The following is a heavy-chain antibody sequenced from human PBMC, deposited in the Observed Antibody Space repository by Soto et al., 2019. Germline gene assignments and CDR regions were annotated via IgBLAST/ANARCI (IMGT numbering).Heavy chain of an antibody. CDR2: ISGSGGST. CDR3: AKAGWEYDSSGYYEY. Sequence: GGSLRLSCAASRFTFSSYSMSWVRQAPGKGLEWVSAISGSGGSTYYADSVKGRFTISRDNSKNTLYLQMNSLRAEDTAVYYCAKAGWEYDSSGYYEYWGQGTLVTVSS. J-gene: IGHJ4*02. V-gene: IGHV3-23*01. D-gene: IGHD3-22*01. CDR1: RFTFSSYS.